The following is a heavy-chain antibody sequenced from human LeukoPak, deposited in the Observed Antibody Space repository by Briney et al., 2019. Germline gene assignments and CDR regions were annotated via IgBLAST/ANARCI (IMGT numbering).Heavy chain of an antibody. CDR3: ARDLRLNAFDI. CDR1: GFTFSSYS. CDR2: ISSSSSTI. D-gene: IGHD3-16*01. Sequence: GGSLRLSCAASGFTFSSYSMNWVRQAPGKGLEWVSYISSSSSTIYYADSVKGRFTISRDNAKNSLYLQMNSLRAEDTAVYYCARDLRLNAFDIWGQGTMVTVSS. J-gene: IGHJ3*02. V-gene: IGHV3-48*01.